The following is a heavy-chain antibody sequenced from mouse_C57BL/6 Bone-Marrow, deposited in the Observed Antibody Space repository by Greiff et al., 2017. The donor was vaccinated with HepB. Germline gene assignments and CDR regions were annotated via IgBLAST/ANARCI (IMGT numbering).Heavy chain of an antibody. CDR2: IHPNSGST. J-gene: IGHJ1*03. CDR3: APYYSNYEGYFDV. V-gene: IGHV1-64*01. Sequence: VQLQQPGAELVKPGASVKLSCKASGYTFTSYWMHWVKQRPGQGLEWIGMIHPNSGSTNYNEKFKSKATLTVDKSSSTAYMELHSLTSEDSAVYFCAPYYSNYEGYFDVWGTGTTVTVSS. D-gene: IGHD2-5*01. CDR1: GYTFTSYW.